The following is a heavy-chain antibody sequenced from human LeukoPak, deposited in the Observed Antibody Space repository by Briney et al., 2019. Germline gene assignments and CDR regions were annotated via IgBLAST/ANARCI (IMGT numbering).Heavy chain of an antibody. Sequence: SVKVSCKASGGTFSSYAISWVRQAPGQGLEWMGGIIPIFGTANYAQKFQGRVTITADKSTSTAYMELSSPRSEDTAVYYCARMEGIAVAGHQGYFDYWGQGTLGTVSS. V-gene: IGHV1-69*06. CDR3: ARMEGIAVAGHQGYFDY. CDR1: GGTFSSYA. J-gene: IGHJ4*02. CDR2: IIPIFGTA. D-gene: IGHD6-19*01.